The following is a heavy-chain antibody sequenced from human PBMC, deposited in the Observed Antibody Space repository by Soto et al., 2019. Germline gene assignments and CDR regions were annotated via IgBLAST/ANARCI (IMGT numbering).Heavy chain of an antibody. D-gene: IGHD3-22*01. V-gene: IGHV3-23*01. Sequence: GGSLRLSCAASGFTFRSYAMNWVRQAPGKGLEWVSAISASGGTTYYADSVKGRFTISRDNSKSTLYLQMNSLRAEDTAVYYCAKDLGNYYYDSSGYSSYGMDVWGQGTTVTVSS. CDR1: GFTFRSYA. J-gene: IGHJ6*02. CDR3: AKDLGNYYYDSSGYSSYGMDV. CDR2: ISASGGTT.